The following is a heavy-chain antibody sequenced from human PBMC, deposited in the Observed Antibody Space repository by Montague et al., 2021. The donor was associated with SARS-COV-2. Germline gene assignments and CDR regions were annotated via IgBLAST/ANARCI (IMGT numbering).Heavy chain of an antibody. Sequence: SETLSLTCTVSGGSISSYYWSWIRQPPGKGLEWIGYIYYSGSTNYNPSLKSRVTISVDTSKNQFSLKLSSVTAADTAVYSCAGVVGDYDFWSGDYYYYYYFDVWGKGTTVTVSS. J-gene: IGHJ6*03. CDR3: AGVVGDYDFWSGDYYYYYYFDV. CDR2: IYYSGST. CDR1: GGSISSYY. V-gene: IGHV4-59*01. D-gene: IGHD3-3*01.